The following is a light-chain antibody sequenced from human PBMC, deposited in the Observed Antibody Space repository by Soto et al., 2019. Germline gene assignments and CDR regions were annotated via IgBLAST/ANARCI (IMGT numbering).Light chain of an antibody. CDR3: QQYHSLPFT. Sequence: DIQMTQSPSSLSSSVGDRVTINCRASQAISNYVAWFQQKPWEAPKSLMFATSTLQSGVPSRFRGSGSQTDFTLTITNVQPEDFATYFCQQYHSLPFTFGPGT. CDR1: QAISNY. V-gene: IGKV1-16*01. J-gene: IGKJ3*01. CDR2: ATS.